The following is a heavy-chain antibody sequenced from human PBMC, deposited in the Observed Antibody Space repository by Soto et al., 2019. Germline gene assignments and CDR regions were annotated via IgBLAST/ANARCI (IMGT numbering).Heavy chain of an antibody. D-gene: IGHD2-8*02. V-gene: IGHV3-23*01. J-gene: IGHJ3*02. Sequence: GGSLRLSCAASGFICSSYDMSWVRQAPGKGLEWVSTILVDGRTFYVDSVKGRFTISSDSSQNTVYLQMNSLTAGDTAPYYCAKATATGGGAFDICGQGTMVTVSS. CDR1: GFICSSYD. CDR3: AKATATGGGAFDI. CDR2: ILVDGRT.